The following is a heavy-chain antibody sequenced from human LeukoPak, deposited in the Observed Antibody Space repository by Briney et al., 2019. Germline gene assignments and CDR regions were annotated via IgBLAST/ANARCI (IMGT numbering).Heavy chain of an antibody. CDR1: EFTFSSYA. CDR3: AKTECSSTSCYPGYFFDY. D-gene: IGHD2-2*01. CDR2: ISGSGGST. V-gene: IGHV3-23*01. J-gene: IGHJ4*02. Sequence: GGSLRLSCAASEFTFSSYAMSWVRQAPGKGLEWVSAISGSGGSTYYADSVKGRFTISRDNSKNTLYLQMNSLRAEDTAVYYCAKTECSSTSCYPGYFFDYWGQGTLVTVSS.